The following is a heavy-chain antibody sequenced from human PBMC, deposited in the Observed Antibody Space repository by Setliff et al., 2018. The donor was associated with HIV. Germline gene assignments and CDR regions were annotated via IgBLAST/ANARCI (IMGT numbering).Heavy chain of an antibody. CDR1: GGSISSGGYY. Sequence: SETLSLTCTVSGGSISSGGYYWSWIRQHPGKGLEWIGYISYSGSTFQNPSLKRRVTISLDKSKNQFSLKLNSVTAADTAVYYCASGFYYDSSGYWPFDYWGQGTLVTVSS. D-gene: IGHD3-22*01. J-gene: IGHJ4*02. CDR2: ISYSGST. CDR3: ASGFYYDSSGYWPFDY. V-gene: IGHV4-39*01.